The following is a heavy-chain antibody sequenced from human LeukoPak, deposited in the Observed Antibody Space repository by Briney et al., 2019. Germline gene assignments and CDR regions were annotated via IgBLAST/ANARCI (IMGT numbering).Heavy chain of an antibody. V-gene: IGHV4-59*08. Sequence: SETLSLTCTVSGGSISSYYWSWIRQPPGKGLEWIGYIYYSGSTNYNPSLKSRVTISVDTSKNQFSLKLSSVTAADTAVYYCARHRGYSSSSPVDYWGQGTLVTVSS. CDR3: ARHRGYSSSSPVDY. CDR2: IYYSGST. D-gene: IGHD6-13*01. CDR1: GGSISSYY. J-gene: IGHJ4*02.